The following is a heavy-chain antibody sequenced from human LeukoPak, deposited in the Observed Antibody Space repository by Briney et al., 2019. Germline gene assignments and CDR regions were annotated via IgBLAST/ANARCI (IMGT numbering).Heavy chain of an antibody. J-gene: IGHJ4*02. CDR2: ISAYNGNT. V-gene: IGHV1-18*01. D-gene: IGHD5-18*01. CDR3: ARDQGYSYGYSAVY. Sequence: GASVKVSCKASGYTFTNYGITWVRQAPGQGLEWMGWISAYNGNTNYAQKLQGRVTITTDTSTSTAYMELRSLRSDDTAVYYCARDQGYSYGYSAVYWGQGTLVTVSS. CDR1: GYTFTNYG.